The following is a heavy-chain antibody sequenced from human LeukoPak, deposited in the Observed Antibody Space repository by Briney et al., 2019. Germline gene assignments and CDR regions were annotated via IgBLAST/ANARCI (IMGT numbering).Heavy chain of an antibody. Sequence: PSETLSLTCTVSGGSISSYYWSWIRQPPGKGLEWIGYIYYSGSTNYNPSLKSRVTISVDTSKNQFSLKLSSVTAADTAVYYCAREAHMGGTFDYWGQGTPVTVSS. CDR3: AREAHMGGTFDY. J-gene: IGHJ4*02. CDR2: IYYSGST. V-gene: IGHV4-59*01. D-gene: IGHD3-16*01. CDR1: GGSISSYY.